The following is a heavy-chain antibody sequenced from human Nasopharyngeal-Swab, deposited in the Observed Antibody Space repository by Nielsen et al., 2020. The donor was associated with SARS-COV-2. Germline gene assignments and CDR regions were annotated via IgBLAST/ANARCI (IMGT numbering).Heavy chain of an antibody. J-gene: IGHJ6*03. V-gene: IGHV4-39*07. CDR2: IYYSGST. Sequence: RQAPGKGLEWIGSIYYSGSTYYNPSLKGRVTISVDTSKNQFSLKLSSVTAADTAVYYCARGPDRNYDFWSGYYTPSSYYYYYMDVWGKGTTVTVSS. D-gene: IGHD3-3*01. CDR3: ARGPDRNYDFWSGYYTPSSYYYYYMDV.